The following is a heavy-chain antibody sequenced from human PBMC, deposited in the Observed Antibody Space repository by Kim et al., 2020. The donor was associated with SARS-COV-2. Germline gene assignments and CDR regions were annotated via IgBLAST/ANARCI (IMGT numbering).Heavy chain of an antibody. CDR3: ARQGEGAFAT. CDR2: ILPRDFDI. Sequence: GESLKISCKGSGYSFSSFSSQWIGWVRQMPGKGLEWMGIILPRDFDIRYSPAFQGQVTISADNSISTAYLHWRSLKASDTAMYYCARQGEGAFATWGQGTMVTVS. J-gene: IGHJ3*02. CDR1: GYSFSSFSSQW. V-gene: IGHV5-51*01. D-gene: IGHD3-16*01.